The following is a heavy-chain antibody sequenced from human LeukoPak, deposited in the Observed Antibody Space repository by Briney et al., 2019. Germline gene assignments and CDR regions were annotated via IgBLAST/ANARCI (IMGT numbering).Heavy chain of an antibody. D-gene: IGHD6-6*01. CDR1: GGSMTSYY. V-gene: IGHV4-59*01. CDR3: VRGYSWSSYRDAFDL. Sequence: SETLSLTCNVSGGSMTSYYWSWIRQTPEKGLEWIGYIYYSGSTNYNPSLKSRVTISVDTSKNQFSLKVTSVTAADTAVYYCVRGYSWSSYRDAFDLWGQGTTLTV. J-gene: IGHJ3*01. CDR2: IYYSGST.